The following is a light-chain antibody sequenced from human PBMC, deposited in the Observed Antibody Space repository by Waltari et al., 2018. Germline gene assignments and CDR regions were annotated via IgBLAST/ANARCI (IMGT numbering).Light chain of an antibody. V-gene: IGKV2-30*02. CDR1: QSLLHSNGNTY. J-gene: IGKJ1*01. CDR2: KVS. Sequence: DVVMTQSPLSLPITPGQPASMTCRSSQSLLHSNGNTYLSWFLQKPGQPPRRLFYKVSNRDSGGPDRFSGSWTGTGFTMKNSRGGGEDVGGYLWMQGTHFPWTFGQGTKVEVK. CDR3: MQGTHFPWT.